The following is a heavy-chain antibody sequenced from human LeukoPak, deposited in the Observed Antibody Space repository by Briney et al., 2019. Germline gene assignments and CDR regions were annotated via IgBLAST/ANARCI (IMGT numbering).Heavy chain of an antibody. V-gene: IGHV4-59*01. D-gene: IGHD3-16*01. Sequence: SETLSLTCTVSGGSISSYYWSWIRQPPGKGLEWIGYIYYSGSTNYNPSLKSRVTISVDTSKSQFSLKLSSVTAADTAVYYCAREYNGGAPNWFDPWGQGTLVTVSS. CDR3: AREYNGGAPNWFDP. J-gene: IGHJ5*02. CDR2: IYYSGST. CDR1: GGSISSYY.